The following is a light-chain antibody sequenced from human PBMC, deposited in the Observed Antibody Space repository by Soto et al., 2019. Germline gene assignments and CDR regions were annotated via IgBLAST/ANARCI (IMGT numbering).Light chain of an antibody. CDR1: NSNIGSNT. Sequence: QSVLTQPPSASGTPGQRVTISCSGSNSNIGSNTVNWYQQVPGTAPRLLVYTDHQRPSGVPDRFSASRSGTSASLAISGLQSEDEADYYCGTWDDSLNGGVFGGGTKLTVL. J-gene: IGLJ3*02. V-gene: IGLV1-44*01. CDR2: TDH. CDR3: GTWDDSLNGGV.